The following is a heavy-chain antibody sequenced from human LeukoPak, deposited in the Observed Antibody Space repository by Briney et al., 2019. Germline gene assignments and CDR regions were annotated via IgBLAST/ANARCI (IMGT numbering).Heavy chain of an antibody. CDR1: GGSISSYY. V-gene: IGHV4-59*01. J-gene: IGHJ1*01. D-gene: IGHD1-1*01. CDR3: ARGGWYKGYFQH. Sequence: SETLSLTCTVSGGSISSYYWSSIRQPPGKGLERSGYIYYSGSTNYNPSLKSRVTISVDTSKNQFSLKLSSVTAADTAVYYCARGGWYKGYFQHWGQGTPVTVSS. CDR2: IYYSGST.